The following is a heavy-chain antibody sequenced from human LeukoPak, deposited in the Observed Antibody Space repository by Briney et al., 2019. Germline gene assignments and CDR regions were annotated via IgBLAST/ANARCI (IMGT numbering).Heavy chain of an antibody. CDR1: GFTFDDYA. Sequence: PGGSLRPSCAASGFTFDDYAMHWVRQAPGKGLEWVSGISWNSGSIGYADSVKGRFTISRDNAKNSLYLQMNSLRAEDTALYYCAKDITDRIAAAGDYWGQGTLVTVSS. CDR2: ISWNSGSI. D-gene: IGHD6-13*01. CDR3: AKDITDRIAAAGDY. J-gene: IGHJ4*02. V-gene: IGHV3-9*01.